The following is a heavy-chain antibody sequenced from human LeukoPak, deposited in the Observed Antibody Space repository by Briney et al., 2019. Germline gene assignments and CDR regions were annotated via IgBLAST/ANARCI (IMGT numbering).Heavy chain of an antibody. CDR1: GFRFSEYP. CDR3: VRDHDFAFDI. D-gene: IGHD2-21*02. J-gene: IGHJ3*02. Sequence: GGSLRLSCVASGFRFSEYPMNWVSQAPGKGLEWVSHIRATSDTLTYADSVKGRFTVSRDNAKNSLYLQMNSLRDGDSAVYYCVRDHDFAFDIWGQGTMVTVSS. CDR2: IRATSDTL. V-gene: IGHV3-48*02.